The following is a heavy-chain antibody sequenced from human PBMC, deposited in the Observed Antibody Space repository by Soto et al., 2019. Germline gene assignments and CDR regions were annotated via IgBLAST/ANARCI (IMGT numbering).Heavy chain of an antibody. V-gene: IGHV4-59*01. CDR3: ARAYYNSGCPSCPNFDY. J-gene: IGHJ4*02. Sequence: PSETLSLTCSVSGGSISGYYWSWIRQPPGKGLEWIGYVHYTGTTDYNLSLKSRVAISVDTFTNQFSLMLNSVTAADTAVYYCARAYYNSGCPSCPNFDYWGLGTLVTVSS. CDR1: GGSISGYY. D-gene: IGHD6-19*01. CDR2: VHYTGTT.